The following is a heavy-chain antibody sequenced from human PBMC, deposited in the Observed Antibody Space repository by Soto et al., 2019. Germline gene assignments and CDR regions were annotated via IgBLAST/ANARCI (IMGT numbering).Heavy chain of an antibody. V-gene: IGHV1-18*01. D-gene: IGHD3-9*01. J-gene: IGHJ5*02. Sequence: ASVKVSRKASGYTFTSYGISWVRQAPAQGREWMGWNSAYNGNTNYAQKLQGRVTMTTDTSTSTAYMELRSLRSDDTAVYYCARDFGYDILTGYYRGGWFDPWGQGTLVTVSS. CDR2: NSAYNGNT. CDR3: ARDFGYDILTGYYRGGWFDP. CDR1: GYTFTSYG.